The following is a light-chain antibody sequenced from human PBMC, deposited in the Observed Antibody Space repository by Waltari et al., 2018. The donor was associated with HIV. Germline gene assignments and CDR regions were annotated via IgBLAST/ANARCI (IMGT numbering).Light chain of an antibody. CDR2: LAS. V-gene: IGKV2-28*01. J-gene: IGKJ2*01. Sequence: DILISQSPPSLSVTPGESASISCSSTESLLHGNNKRNYRDWYVQKPGQTPRLLIYLASSRASGVPDRFEWIGSGTNFTLRITKVAPEDVGTYYCLQGLRAPFAFGQGT. CDR3: LQGLRAPFA. CDR1: ESLLHGNNKRNY.